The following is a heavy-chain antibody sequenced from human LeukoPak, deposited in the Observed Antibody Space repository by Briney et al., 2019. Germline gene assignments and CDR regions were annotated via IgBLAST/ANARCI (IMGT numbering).Heavy chain of an antibody. Sequence: PGGSLRLSCAAPGFTFSSYEMNWVRQAPGQGLEWFSYISSSSNTIYYADSVKGRFTISRDNAKNSLYLQMNSLRAEDTAVYYCARNPQNYYDSADAFDIWGQGTMVTVSS. CDR1: GFTFSSYE. D-gene: IGHD3-22*01. V-gene: IGHV3-48*01. J-gene: IGHJ3*02. CDR2: ISSSSNTI. CDR3: ARNPQNYYDSADAFDI.